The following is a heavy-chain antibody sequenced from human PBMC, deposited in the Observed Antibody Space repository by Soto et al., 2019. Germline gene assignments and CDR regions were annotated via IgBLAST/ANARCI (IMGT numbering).Heavy chain of an antibody. CDR1: GFTFSSYA. Sequence: EVQLLESGGGLVQPGGSLRLSCAASGFTFSSYAMSWVRQAPGKGLEWVSAISGSGGSTYYADPLKGRFTISRDNSKNTLYLQMNSLRAEDTAVYYCAKVYGSWSYSDYWGQGTLVTVSS. D-gene: IGHD3-10*01. J-gene: IGHJ4*02. CDR3: AKVYGSWSYSDY. CDR2: ISGSGGST. V-gene: IGHV3-23*01.